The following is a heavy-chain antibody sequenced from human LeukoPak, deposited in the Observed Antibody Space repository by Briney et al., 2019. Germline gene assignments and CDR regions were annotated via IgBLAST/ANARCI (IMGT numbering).Heavy chain of an antibody. Sequence: ETLSLTCTVSGASVSSNSYHWSWVRQAPGKGLEWVSVIYSGGSTYYADSVKGRFTISRDNSKNTLYLQMNSLRAEDTAVYYCARVQPGYSSGWYFDYWGQGTLVTVSS. CDR1: GASVSSNSYH. CDR2: IYSGGST. V-gene: IGHV3-53*01. D-gene: IGHD6-19*01. J-gene: IGHJ4*02. CDR3: ARVQPGYSSGWYFDY.